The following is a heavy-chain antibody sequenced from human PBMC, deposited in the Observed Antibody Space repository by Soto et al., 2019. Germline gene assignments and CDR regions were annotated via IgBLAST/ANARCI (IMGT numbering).Heavy chain of an antibody. J-gene: IGHJ1*01. V-gene: IGHV3-66*01. CDR2: IYADGTT. D-gene: IGHD6-13*01. CDR1: GFTVGSYY. Sequence: GGSLRLSCAASGFTVGSYYMNWVRQTPGKGLEWVSVIYADGTTYYADSVKGRFTISRDNAKNSLYLQMNSLRAEDTAVYYCARDLGSSWYPEYFQHWGQGTLVTVSS. CDR3: ARDLGSSWYPEYFQH.